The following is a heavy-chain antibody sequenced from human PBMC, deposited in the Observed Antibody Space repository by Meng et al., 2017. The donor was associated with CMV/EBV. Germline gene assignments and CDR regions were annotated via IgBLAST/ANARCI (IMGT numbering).Heavy chain of an antibody. CDR2: ISSSSSYI. J-gene: IGHJ5*02. CDR1: GFTFSSYS. D-gene: IGHD5-18*01. Sequence: GESLKISCAASGFTFSSYSMNWVLHAPGKGLEWVSSISSSSSYIYYVDSVKGRFTISRDNAKNSLYLQMNSLRAEDTAVYYCARDETVIELPFGVVTYTAMVRRNERWFDPWGQGTLVTVSS. CDR3: ARDETVIELPFGVVTYTAMVRRNERWFDP. V-gene: IGHV3-21*01.